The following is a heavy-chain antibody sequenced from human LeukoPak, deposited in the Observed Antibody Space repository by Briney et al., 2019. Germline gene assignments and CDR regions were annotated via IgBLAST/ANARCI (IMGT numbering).Heavy chain of an antibody. CDR3: ARVSSYDAFVI. CDR1: GGSFSAYS. V-gene: IGHV4-34*01. D-gene: IGHD6-6*01. CDR2: IYHSGST. J-gene: IGHJ3*02. Sequence: SETLSLTCAVYGGSFSAYSWNWIRQPPGKGLEWIEEIYHSGSTNYNPSLKSRVTISVDTSKNQFSLKLSSVTAADTAVYYCARVSSYDAFVIWGQGTMVTVSS.